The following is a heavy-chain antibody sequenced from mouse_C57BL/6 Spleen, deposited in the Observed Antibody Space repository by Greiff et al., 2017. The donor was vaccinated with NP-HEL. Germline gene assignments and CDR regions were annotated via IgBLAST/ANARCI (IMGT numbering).Heavy chain of an antibody. CDR1: GYTFTSYW. Sequence: QVQLQQPGAELVKPGASVKMSCKASGYTFTSYWITWVKQRPGQGLEWIGDIYPGSGSTNYNEKFKSKATLTVDTSSSTAYMQLSSLTSEDSAVYYCARRSNYYGSSYEDYWGQGTTLTVSS. J-gene: IGHJ2*01. CDR2: IYPGSGST. D-gene: IGHD1-1*01. V-gene: IGHV1-55*01. CDR3: ARRSNYYGSSYEDY.